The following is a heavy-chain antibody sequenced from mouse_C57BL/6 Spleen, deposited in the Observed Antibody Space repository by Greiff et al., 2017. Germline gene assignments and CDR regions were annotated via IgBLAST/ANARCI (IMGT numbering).Heavy chain of an antibody. CDR3: ARREASDYDYEDWYFDV. V-gene: IGHV1-52*01. CDR1: GYTFTSYW. Sequence: QVHVKQPGAELVRPGSSVKLSCKASGYTFTSYWMPWVKQRPIQGLEWIGNIDPSDSETHYTQKFKDKATLTVDKSSSTAYMQLSSLTSEGSAVYYCARREASDYDYEDWYFDVWGTGTTVTVSS. J-gene: IGHJ1*03. D-gene: IGHD2-4*01. CDR2: IDPSDSET.